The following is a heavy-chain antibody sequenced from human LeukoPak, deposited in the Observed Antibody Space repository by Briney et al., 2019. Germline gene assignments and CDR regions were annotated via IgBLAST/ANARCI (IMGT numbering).Heavy chain of an antibody. CDR2: ISGSGGTT. J-gene: IGHJ4*02. CDR3: AKGRGASTSCQDY. Sequence: GGSLRLSCAASGFTFSSYAIHWVRQAPGKGLEWVSAISGSGGTTYYADSVKGRFTISRDNSKNTLYLQMNSLKAEDTAVYYCAKGRGASTSCQDYWGQGTLVTVSS. D-gene: IGHD2-2*01. CDR1: GFTFSSYA. V-gene: IGHV3-23*01.